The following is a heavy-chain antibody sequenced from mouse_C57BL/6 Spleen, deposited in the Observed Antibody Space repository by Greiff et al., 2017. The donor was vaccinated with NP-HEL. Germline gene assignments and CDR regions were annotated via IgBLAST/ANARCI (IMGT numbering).Heavy chain of an antibody. V-gene: IGHV1-15*01. CDR1: GYTFTDYE. Sequence: QVQLQQSGAELVRPGASVTLSCKASGYTFTDYEMHWVKQTPVHGLEWIGAIDPETGGTAYNQKFKGKAILTADKSSSTAYIELRSLTSEDSAVYYCTIYYDYDGYAMDYWGQGTSVTVSS. J-gene: IGHJ4*01. CDR3: TIYYDYDGYAMDY. D-gene: IGHD2-4*01. CDR2: IDPETGGT.